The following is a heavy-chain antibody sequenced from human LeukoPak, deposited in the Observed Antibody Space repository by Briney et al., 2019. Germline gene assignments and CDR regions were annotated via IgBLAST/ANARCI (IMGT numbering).Heavy chain of an antibody. J-gene: IGHJ4*02. Sequence: GSSVKVSCKDSGGALSSNTIAWLRQAPGQGLEWMGRIFPMFGVVNYAQKFQGRITITADKSTNTAYMELSSLRSEDTAIYHCAREGPRDSSGYYVDYWGLGTLVTVSS. CDR3: AREGPRDSSGYYVDY. D-gene: IGHD3-22*01. CDR1: GGALSSNT. CDR2: IFPMFGVV. V-gene: IGHV1-69*04.